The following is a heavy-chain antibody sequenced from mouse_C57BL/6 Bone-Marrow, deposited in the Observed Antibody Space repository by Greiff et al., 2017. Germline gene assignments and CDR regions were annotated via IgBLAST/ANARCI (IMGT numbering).Heavy chain of an antibody. J-gene: IGHJ2*01. CDR2: IYPGSGNT. Sequence: QVQLQQSGAELVRPGASVKLSCKASGYTFTDYYINWVKQRPGQGLEWIARIYPGSGNTYYNEKFKGKATLTAEKSSSTAYMQLSSLTSEDSAVYFCARRGGYYDYWGQGTTLTVSS. V-gene: IGHV1-76*01. CDR1: GYTFTDYY. D-gene: IGHD2-3*01. CDR3: ARRGGYYDY.